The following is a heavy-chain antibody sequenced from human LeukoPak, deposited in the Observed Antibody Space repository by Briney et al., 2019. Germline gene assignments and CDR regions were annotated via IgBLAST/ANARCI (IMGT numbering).Heavy chain of an antibody. V-gene: IGHV1-69*01. CDR2: IIPIFGTA. CDR1: GGTFISYA. D-gene: IGHD6-19*01. Sequence: GASVKVSCKASGGTFISYAISWVRQAPGQGLEWVGGIIPIFGTANCAQKFQGRVTITADESTSTAYMELSSLRSEDTAVYYCARGLDSSGWYGRRAFDIWGQGTMVTVSS. CDR3: ARGLDSSGWYGRRAFDI. J-gene: IGHJ3*02.